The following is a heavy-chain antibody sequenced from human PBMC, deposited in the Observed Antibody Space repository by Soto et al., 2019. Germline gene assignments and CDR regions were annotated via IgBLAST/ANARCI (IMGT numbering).Heavy chain of an antibody. CDR2: IGESGTPT. CDR1: GFTFSSYA. CDR3: ARYIPGVRYYGMDV. J-gene: IGHJ6*02. D-gene: IGHD2-2*01. V-gene: IGHV3-23*01. Sequence: GGSLRLSCAASGFTFSSYALTWVRQAPGKGLEWVSLIGESGTPTYYADSVKGRFTISRDNSGNTLFLEMYSLRAEDTAVYYCARYIPGVRYYGMDVWGQGTTVTVSS.